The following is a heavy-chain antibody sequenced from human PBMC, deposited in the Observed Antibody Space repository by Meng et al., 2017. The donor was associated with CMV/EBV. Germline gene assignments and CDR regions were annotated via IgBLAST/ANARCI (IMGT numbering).Heavy chain of an antibody. V-gene: IGHV1-69*01. Sequence: QVKLVRSGAEVKKPGASVKVSCKASGYTFTGYYMHWVRQAPGQGLEWMGGIIPIFGTANYAQKFQGRVTITADESTSTAYMELSSLRSEDTAVYYCASVTGIGWWYFDLWGRGTLVTVSS. J-gene: IGHJ2*01. CDR1: GYTFTGYY. CDR2: IIPIFGTA. CDR3: ASVTGIGWWYFDL. D-gene: IGHD1-20*01.